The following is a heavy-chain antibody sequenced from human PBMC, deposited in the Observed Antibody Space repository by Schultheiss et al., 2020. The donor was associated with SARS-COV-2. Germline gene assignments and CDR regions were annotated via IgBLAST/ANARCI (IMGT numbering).Heavy chain of an antibody. CDR2: ISSSGSTI. J-gene: IGHJ6*02. D-gene: IGHD3-22*01. Sequence: GGSLRLSCAASGFSFSSYEMNWVRQAPGKGLEWVSYISSSGSTIYYADSVKGRFTISRDNAKNSLYLQMNSLRAEDTAVYYCARDHMIVTGRSMDVWGQGTTVTVSS. CDR3: ARDHMIVTGRSMDV. V-gene: IGHV3-48*03. CDR1: GFSFSSYE.